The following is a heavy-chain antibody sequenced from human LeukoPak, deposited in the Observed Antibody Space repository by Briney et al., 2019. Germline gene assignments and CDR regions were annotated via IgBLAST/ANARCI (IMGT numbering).Heavy chain of an antibody. J-gene: IGHJ5*02. CDR3: ARGSPVASGRYSIYSS. CDR2: IYGDGST. CDR1: GFTVSSNY. D-gene: IGHD3-10*01. Sequence: GGSLRLSCAASGFTVSSNYMSWVRRAPGKGLEWVAVIYGDGSTYYADSVKGRFTISSDNLKNTLSLQMDSLRAADTAMYYCARGSPVASGRYSIYSSWGQGTLVTVSP. V-gene: IGHV3-53*01.